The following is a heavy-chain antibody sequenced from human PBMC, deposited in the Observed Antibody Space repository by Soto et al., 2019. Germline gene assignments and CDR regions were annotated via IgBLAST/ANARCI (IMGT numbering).Heavy chain of an antibody. CDR1: GGSVSTGSYD. J-gene: IGHJ6*02. CDR2: IFFTGSA. V-gene: IGHV4-61*01. Sequence: QVQLQESGPGLVRPSETLSLTCTVSGGSVSTGSYDWSWIRQPPGKGLEWIGKIFFTGSAHYNPSLTNRVTMSVDTSNDQFSLTLTSVTAADTAVYYCARDGHGMDVWGQGTTVTVSS. CDR3: ARDGHGMDV.